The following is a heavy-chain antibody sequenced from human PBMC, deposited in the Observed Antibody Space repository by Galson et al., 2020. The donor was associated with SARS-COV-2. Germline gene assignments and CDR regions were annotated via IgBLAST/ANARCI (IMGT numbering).Heavy chain of an antibody. CDR1: GFTFSSYG. Sequence: TGGSLRLSCAASGFTFSSYGMHWVRQAPGKGLEWVAVISYDGSNKYYADPVKGRFTISRDNSKNTLYLQMNSLRAEDTAVYYCAKAGWGYSSSSSYFDYWGQGTLVTVSS. CDR2: ISYDGSNK. D-gene: IGHD6-6*01. J-gene: IGHJ4*02. CDR3: AKAGWGYSSSSSYFDY. V-gene: IGHV3-30*18.